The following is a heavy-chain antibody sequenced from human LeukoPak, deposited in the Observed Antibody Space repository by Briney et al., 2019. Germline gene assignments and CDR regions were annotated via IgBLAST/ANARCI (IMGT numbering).Heavy chain of an antibody. CDR3: ANDLGWIQLNLG. CDR2: ISGHGVIT. Sequence: GGSLRLSCAASGFIFHNYGMNWVRQAPGKGLEWVSGISGHGVITYYADSVKGRFTISRDNSRNTVYLQMNSLRAEDTAVYYCANDLGWIQLNLGRGQGTLVTVSS. V-gene: IGHV3-23*01. J-gene: IGHJ4*02. D-gene: IGHD5-18*01. CDR1: GFIFHNYG.